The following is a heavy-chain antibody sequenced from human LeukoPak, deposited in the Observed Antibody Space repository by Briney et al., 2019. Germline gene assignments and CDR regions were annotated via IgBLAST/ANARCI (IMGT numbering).Heavy chain of an antibody. CDR3: ARTGRNWGFDY. J-gene: IGHJ4*02. Sequence: SETLSLTCAVYGGSSSGYYWSWIRQPPGKGLEWIGEINHSGSTNYNPSLKSRVTISVDTSKNQFSLKLSSVTAADTAVYYCARTGRNWGFDYWGQGTLVTVSS. CDR2: INHSGST. V-gene: IGHV4-34*01. D-gene: IGHD7-27*01. CDR1: GGSSSGYY.